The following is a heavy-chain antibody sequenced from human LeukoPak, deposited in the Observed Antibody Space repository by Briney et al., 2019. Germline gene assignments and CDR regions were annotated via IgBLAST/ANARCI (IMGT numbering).Heavy chain of an antibody. D-gene: IGHD1-1*01. CDR3: AKSLLTTAAGTGRAFDI. Sequence: PGGSLRLSCAASTFSFSRYPMCWVRQAPGKGLEWVSGISAGGDGTYHADPVKGRFTISRDNSKDTLFLQMNNLRAEDTAKYYCAKSLLTTAAGTGRAFDIWGQGTMVTVSS. J-gene: IGHJ3*02. CDR2: ISAGGDGT. CDR1: TFSFSRYP. V-gene: IGHV3-23*01.